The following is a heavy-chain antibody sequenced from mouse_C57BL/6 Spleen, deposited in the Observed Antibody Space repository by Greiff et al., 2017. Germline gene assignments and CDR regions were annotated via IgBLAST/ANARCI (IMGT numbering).Heavy chain of an antibody. D-gene: IGHD2-4*01. Sequence: QVQLQQPGAELVKPGASVKMSCKASGYTFTSYWITWVKQRPGQGLEWIGDIYPGSGSTNYNEKFKSKATLTVDTSSSTAYMQLSSLTSEDSAVYYCARGYDYDAEWFAYWGQGTLVTVSA. CDR3: ARGYDYDAEWFAY. CDR2: IYPGSGST. CDR1: GYTFTSYW. V-gene: IGHV1-55*01. J-gene: IGHJ3*01.